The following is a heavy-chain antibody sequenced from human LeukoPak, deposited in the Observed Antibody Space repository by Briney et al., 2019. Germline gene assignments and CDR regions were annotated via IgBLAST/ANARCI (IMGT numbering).Heavy chain of an antibody. J-gene: IGHJ4*02. V-gene: IGHV3-21*04. Sequence: GGSLRLSCAASGFTFSSYSMNWVRQAPGKGLEWVSSISTSSIYIYYADSVKGRFTISRGNAKNSLYLQMNSLRAEDTAVYYCARDRRDGPFDYWGQGTLVTVSS. CDR3: ARDRRDGPFDY. CDR2: ISTSSIYI. D-gene: IGHD2-8*01. CDR1: GFTFSSYS.